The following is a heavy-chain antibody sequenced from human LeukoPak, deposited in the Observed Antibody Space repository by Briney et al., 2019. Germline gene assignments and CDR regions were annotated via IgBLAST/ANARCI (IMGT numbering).Heavy chain of an antibody. CDR3: ARGRKGLRYFDWGAFDI. V-gene: IGHV3-53*01. CDR2: IYSGGST. CDR1: GFTVSSNY. J-gene: IGHJ3*02. D-gene: IGHD3-9*01. Sequence: GGSLRLSCAASGFTVSSNYMSWVRQAPGKGLEWVSVIYSGGSTYYADSVKGRFTISRDNSKNTLYLQMNSLRAEDTAVYYCARGRKGLRYFDWGAFDIWGQGTMVTVSS.